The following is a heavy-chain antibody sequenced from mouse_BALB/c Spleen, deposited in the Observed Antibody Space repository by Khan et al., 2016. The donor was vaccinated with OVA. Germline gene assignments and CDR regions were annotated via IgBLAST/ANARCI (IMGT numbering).Heavy chain of an antibody. D-gene: IGHD2-1*01. Sequence: QVQLKESGPALVAPSQSLSITCTVSGFSLTSYGVNWVRQPPGKGLEWLGVIWGDGSTNYHSVLISRLSISKDNSKSQVFLKLNSLQTVDTATYYWVKQNYGTLYAMDYWGQGTAVTVSS. CDR3: VKQNYGTLYAMDY. CDR2: IWGDGST. J-gene: IGHJ4*01. CDR1: GFSLTSYG. V-gene: IGHV2-3*01.